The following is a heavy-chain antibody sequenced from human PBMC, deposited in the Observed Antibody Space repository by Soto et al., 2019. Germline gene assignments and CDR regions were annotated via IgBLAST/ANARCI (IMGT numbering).Heavy chain of an antibody. CDR3: ARGYESSRRYLPLLDY. Sequence: QVQLQQWGAGLLKPSETLSLRCVVNSGSFSGYYWTWIRQTPGKGLEWIGEISHSGSTNYNPSLMSRVTMSADKSKKQFSRRLSAVTAADTALYFCARGYESSRRYLPLLDYWGHGTLVTGAS. V-gene: IGHV4-34*01. CDR1: SGSFSGYY. CDR2: ISHSGST. D-gene: IGHD3-22*01. J-gene: IGHJ4*01.